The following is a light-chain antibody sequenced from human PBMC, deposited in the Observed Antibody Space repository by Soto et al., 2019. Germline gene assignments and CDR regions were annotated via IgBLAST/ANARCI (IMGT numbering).Light chain of an antibody. CDR2: AAS. CDR3: QQSGK. J-gene: IGKJ1*01. Sequence: DIQMTQSPSSLSASVGDRVTISCRASQSIDRYLNWYQQKAGKAPKLLIYAASNLQSGVPSRFSGSGSGTDFTLTIRSLQPEDFATYYCQQSGKFGQGTKVDI. V-gene: IGKV1-39*01. CDR1: QSIDRY.